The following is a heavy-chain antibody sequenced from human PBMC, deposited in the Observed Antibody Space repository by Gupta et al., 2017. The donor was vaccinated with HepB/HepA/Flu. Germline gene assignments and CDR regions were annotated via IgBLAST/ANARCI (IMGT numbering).Heavy chain of an antibody. V-gene: IGHV3-74*01. Sequence: QLVESGGGLVQPGGSLRLSCAASGFTFSAYWMHWVRQVPGTGLVWVSGLNGDVRTTTYGDSVRGRCNISRDNAKNTVYLQMNKLIAEVRAVYHCTRCCSIPTARGRGREPIDYWGQGTQVTVSS. CDR3: TRCCSIPTARGRGREPIDY. CDR1: GFTFSAYW. CDR2: LNGDVRTT. D-gene: IGHD2-2*01. J-gene: IGHJ4*02.